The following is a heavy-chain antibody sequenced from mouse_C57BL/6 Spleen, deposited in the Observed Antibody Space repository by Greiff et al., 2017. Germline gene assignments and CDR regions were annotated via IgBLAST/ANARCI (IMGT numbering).Heavy chain of an antibody. J-gene: IGHJ2*01. D-gene: IGHD2-2*01. CDR2: IYPRSGNT. Sequence: QVQLQQSGAELVRPGASVKLSCKASGYTFTSYGIGWVKQRPGQGLEWIGEIYPRSGNTYYNEKFKGKATLTADKSSSTAYMELRSLTSEDSAVYFCARREYGYGVLDYWGQGTTLTVSS. CDR1: GYTFTSYG. V-gene: IGHV1-81*01. CDR3: ARREYGYGVLDY.